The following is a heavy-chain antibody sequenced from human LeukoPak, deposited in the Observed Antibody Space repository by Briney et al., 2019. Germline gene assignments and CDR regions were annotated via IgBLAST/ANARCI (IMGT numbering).Heavy chain of an antibody. CDR2: IYSSGYT. Sequence: PSETLSLTCTVSGGSISSYYWSWIRQPPGKGLEWIGLIYSSGYTNYNPSLKSRVTISVDRSRNQFSLKLSSATAADTAVYYCARNERRAQKDTYYAYFYYMDVWGKGSTVTVSS. CDR3: ARNERRAQKDTYYAYFYYMDV. V-gene: IGHV4-59*01. CDR1: GGSISSYY. J-gene: IGHJ6*03. D-gene: IGHD6-25*01.